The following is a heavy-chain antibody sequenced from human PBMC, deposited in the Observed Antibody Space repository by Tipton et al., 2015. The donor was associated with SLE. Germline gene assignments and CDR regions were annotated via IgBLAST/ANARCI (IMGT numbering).Heavy chain of an antibody. CDR3: AAHDFWGGPPLYYYHDKRGF. V-gene: IGHV1-8*02. CDR2: MSPDSGNT. CDR1: GYTFTTYG. Sequence: QLVQSGVEVKKPGASVRVSCKASGYTFTTYGINWVRQATGQGLEWMGWMSPDSGNTVSAQKFQGRITMTRNTSIRTAYMEVSSLTSEDPPVYSCAAHDFWGGPPLYYYHDKRGFWAQVTWVTFS. J-gene: IGHJ6*02. D-gene: IGHD3-3*01.